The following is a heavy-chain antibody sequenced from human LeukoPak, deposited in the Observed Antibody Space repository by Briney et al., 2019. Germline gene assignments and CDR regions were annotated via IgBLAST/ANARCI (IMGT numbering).Heavy chain of an antibody. J-gene: IGHJ4*02. CDR3: ARVYSGYEDY. D-gene: IGHD5-12*01. V-gene: IGHV3-64*01. CDR2: ISSNGGST. CDR1: GLTFSSYA. Sequence: GGSLRLSCAASGLTFSSYAMHWVRQAPGKGLEYVSAISSNGGSTYYANSVKGRFTISRDNSKNTLYLQMGSLRAEDMAVYYCARVYSGYEDYWGQGTLVTVSS.